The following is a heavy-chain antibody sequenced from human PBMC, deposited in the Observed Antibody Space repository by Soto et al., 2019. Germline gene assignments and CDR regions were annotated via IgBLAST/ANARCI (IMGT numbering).Heavy chain of an antibody. CDR3: ARVGRYCSGGSCYPVPYYYYYYGMDV. CDR1: GGTFSSYA. CDR2: IIPIFGTA. Sequence: SVKVSCKASGGTFSSYAISWVRQAPGQGLEWMGGIIPIFGTANYAQKFQGRVTITADESTSTAYMDLSSLRSEDTAVYYCARVGRYCSGGSCYPVPYYYYYYGMDVWGQGTTVTVSS. D-gene: IGHD2-15*01. V-gene: IGHV1-69*13. J-gene: IGHJ6*02.